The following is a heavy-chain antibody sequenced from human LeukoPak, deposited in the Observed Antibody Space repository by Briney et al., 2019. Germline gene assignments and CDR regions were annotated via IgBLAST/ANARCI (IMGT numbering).Heavy chain of an antibody. CDR3: ARDLENYGGNEPFDY. CDR1: GFTFSSYA. D-gene: IGHD4-23*01. V-gene: IGHV3-23*01. J-gene: IGHJ4*02. Sequence: GGSLRLSCAASGFTFSSYAMSWVRQAPGKGLEWVSAVSGPGGSTYYTDSVKGRFTISRDNSKNTLYLQMNSLRAEDTAVYYCARDLENYGGNEPFDYWGQGTLVTVSS. CDR2: VSGPGGST.